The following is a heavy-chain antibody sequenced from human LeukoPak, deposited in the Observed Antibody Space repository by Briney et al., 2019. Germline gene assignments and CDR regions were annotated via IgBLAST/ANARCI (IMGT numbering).Heavy chain of an antibody. CDR3: ARDFYYDSSGYLDY. Sequence: GGSLRLSCAASGFTFSSYAMSWVRQAPGKGLEWVSAISGSGGSTYYADSVKGRFTISRDNSKNTLYLQMNSLRAEDTAVYYCARDFYYDSSGYLDYWGQGTLVTVSS. V-gene: IGHV3-23*01. J-gene: IGHJ4*02. CDR1: GFTFSSYA. CDR2: ISGSGGST. D-gene: IGHD3-22*01.